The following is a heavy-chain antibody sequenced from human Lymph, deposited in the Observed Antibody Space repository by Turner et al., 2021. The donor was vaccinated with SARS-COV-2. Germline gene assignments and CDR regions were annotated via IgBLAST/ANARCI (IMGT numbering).Heavy chain of an antibody. D-gene: IGHD1-26*01. J-gene: IGHJ6*02. CDR3: ARAYSGSYYYGMDV. CDR1: GFTFSSYA. CDR2: IIYDGSNK. Sequence: QVQLVDSGGGVAQPGRSLRLSCAASGFTFSSYAMHWVRQEPGKGVEWVVIIIYDGSNKYYAASVKGRFTISRDNSKNTLYLKMNSLRAEDAAVYYCARAYSGSYYYGMDVWGQGTTVTVS. V-gene: IGHV3-30-3*01.